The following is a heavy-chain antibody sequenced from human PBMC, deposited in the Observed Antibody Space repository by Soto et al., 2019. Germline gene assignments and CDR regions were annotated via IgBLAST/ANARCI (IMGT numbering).Heavy chain of an antibody. CDR2: INRDGSKK. D-gene: IGHD3-10*01. CDR3: ARDVFPGSSRLSLAAFDI. V-gene: IGHV3-7*05. Sequence: EVHREESGGDLVQPGGSLRLSCAASGFTLSAYWMTWVRQAPGKGLEWVANINRDGSKKSYLDSVRGRFTISGDKVGNSLYLQMESLRADDTALYYCARDVFPGSSRLSLAAFDIWGQGTMVTVSS. CDR1: GFTLSAYW. J-gene: IGHJ3*02.